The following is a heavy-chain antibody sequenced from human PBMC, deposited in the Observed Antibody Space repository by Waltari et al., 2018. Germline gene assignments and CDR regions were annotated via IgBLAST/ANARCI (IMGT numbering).Heavy chain of an antibody. CDR2: ISYDGSNK. CDR1: GFTFSSYA. D-gene: IGHD6-6*01. CDR3: AREASSSSHLDY. V-gene: IGHV3-30-3*01. J-gene: IGHJ4*02. Sequence: QVQLVESGGGVVQPGRSLRLSCAASGFTFSSYAMPWVRQAPGKGLEWGAVISYDGSNKYYADSVKGRFTISRDNSKNTLYLQMNSLRAEDTAVYYCAREASSSSHLDYWGQGTLVTVSS.